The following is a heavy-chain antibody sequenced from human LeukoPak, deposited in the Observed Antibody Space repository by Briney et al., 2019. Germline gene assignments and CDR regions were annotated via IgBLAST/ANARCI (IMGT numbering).Heavy chain of an antibody. CDR2: IYPGDSDT. CDR3: ARHLSDYGGNKYYFDY. V-gene: IGHV5-51*01. D-gene: IGHD4-23*01. Sequence: GESLKISCKGSGYSFTSYWIGWVRQMPGKGLEWMGIIYPGDSDTRYSPSFQGQVTISADKSISTAYLQWSSLKASDTAMYYCARHLSDYGGNKYYFDYWGQGTLVTVSS. CDR1: GYSFTSYW. J-gene: IGHJ4*02.